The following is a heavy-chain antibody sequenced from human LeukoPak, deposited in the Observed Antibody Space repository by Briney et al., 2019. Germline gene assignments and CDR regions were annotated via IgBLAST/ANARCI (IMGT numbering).Heavy chain of an antibody. J-gene: IGHJ5*02. V-gene: IGHV1-18*01. CDR3: ARDGSILTGYYIRNWFDP. Sequence: ASVKVSCKASGYTFSDYTFTNYGISWVRQAPGQGLEWMGWISAYNGNANYAQKLQGRVTMTTDTSTSTAYMELRSLRSDDTAVYYCARDGSILTGYYIRNWFDPWGQGTLVTVSS. CDR2: ISAYNGNA. CDR1: GYTFSDYTFTNYG. D-gene: IGHD3-9*01.